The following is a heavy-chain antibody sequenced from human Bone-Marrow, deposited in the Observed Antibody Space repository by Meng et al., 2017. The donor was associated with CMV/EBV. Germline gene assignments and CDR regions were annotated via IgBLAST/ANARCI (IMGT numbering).Heavy chain of an antibody. V-gene: IGHV3-7*02. D-gene: IGHD4-17*01. CDR3: RLGHYSQD. J-gene: IGHJ4*02. Sequence: VGSGGGLVQPGGSLRLSCAASGLPISNYWMSWVRQAPGKGLEWVANIKNDGSERYYVDSVKGRFSISRDNADNSLYLQMNNLRAEDTAVYYCRLGHYSQDWGQGTLVTVSS. CDR2: IKNDGSER. CDR1: GLPISNYW.